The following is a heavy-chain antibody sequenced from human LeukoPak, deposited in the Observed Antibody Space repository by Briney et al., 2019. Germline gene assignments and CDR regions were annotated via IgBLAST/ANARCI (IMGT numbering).Heavy chain of an antibody. Sequence: GESLRLSCAASGFTFSNAWMSWVRQAPGKGLEWVGRIKSKTDGGTTDYAAPVKGRFTISRDDSKNTLYLQMNSLKTEDTAVYYCTTEGNYYDSSGYYLAWGQGTLVTVSS. V-gene: IGHV3-15*01. CDR2: IKSKTDGGTT. J-gene: IGHJ4*02. CDR3: TTEGNYYDSSGYYLA. CDR1: GFTFSNAW. D-gene: IGHD3-22*01.